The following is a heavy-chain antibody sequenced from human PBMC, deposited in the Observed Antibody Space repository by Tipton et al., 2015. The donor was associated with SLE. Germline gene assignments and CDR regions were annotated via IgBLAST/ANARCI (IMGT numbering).Heavy chain of an antibody. D-gene: IGHD3-16*01. J-gene: IGHJ3*01. CDR1: SGSFSGYY. V-gene: IGHV4-34*01. CDR3: ARSVWGTSPGAFDV. CDR2: ISHSGST. Sequence: TLSLTCAVYSGSFSGYYWSWIRQPPGKGLEWIGEISHSGSTNYNPSLKSRVTISVDTSKNQFSLKLSSVTAADTAVYYCARSVWGTSPGAFDVWGQGTMVTVSS.